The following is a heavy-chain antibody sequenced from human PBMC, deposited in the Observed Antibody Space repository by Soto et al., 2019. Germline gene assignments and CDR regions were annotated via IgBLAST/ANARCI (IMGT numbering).Heavy chain of an antibody. CDR1: GFTFSSYW. CDR2: IKQDGSEK. Sequence: PGGSLRLSCAASGFTFSSYWMSWVRQAPGKGLEWVANIKQDGSEKYYVDSVKGRFTISRDNAKNSLYLQMNSLRAEDTAVYYCAREGDYCSSTSCYTVNAFDIWGQGTMVTVSS. V-gene: IGHV3-7*01. D-gene: IGHD2-2*02. CDR3: AREGDYCSSTSCYTVNAFDI. J-gene: IGHJ3*02.